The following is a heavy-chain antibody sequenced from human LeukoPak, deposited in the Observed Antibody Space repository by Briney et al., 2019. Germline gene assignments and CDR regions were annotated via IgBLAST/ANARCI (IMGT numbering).Heavy chain of an antibody. V-gene: IGHV3-48*03. D-gene: IGHD3-10*01. CDR2: ISSSGSTV. J-gene: IGHJ4*02. CDR3: ARAQLYYHGSGSYYTPTDY. CDR1: GFTFSSYE. Sequence: GGSLRLSCAASGFTFSSYEMNWVRQAPGKGLEWVSYISSSGSTVYYADSVKGRFTISRDNAKNTLYLQMDSLRAEDTAVYYCARAQLYYHGSGSYYTPTDYWGQGTLVAVSS.